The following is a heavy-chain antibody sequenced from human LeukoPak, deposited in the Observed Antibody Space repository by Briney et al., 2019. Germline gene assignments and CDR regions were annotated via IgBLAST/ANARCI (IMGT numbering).Heavy chain of an antibody. V-gene: IGHV3-23*01. CDR3: AKTKDDSSGYYDY. D-gene: IGHD3-22*01. CDR1: GFIFTNYF. Sequence: GGSLRLSCAASGFIFTNYFMSWVRQAPGKGLEWVSAISGSGGSTYYADSVKGRFTISRDNSKNTLYLQMNSLRAEDTAVYYCAKTKDDSSGYYDYWGQGTLVTVSS. CDR2: ISGSGGST. J-gene: IGHJ4*02.